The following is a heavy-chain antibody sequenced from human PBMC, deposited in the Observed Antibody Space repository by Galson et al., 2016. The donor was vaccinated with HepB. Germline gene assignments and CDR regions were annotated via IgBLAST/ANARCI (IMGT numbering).Heavy chain of an antibody. CDR2: IYWDDDK. D-gene: IGHD6-19*01. V-gene: IGHV2-5*02. J-gene: IGHJ4*02. Sequence: PALVKPTQSLTLTCTFSGFSLTTREVGVGWIRQPPGKDLEWLGLIYWDDDKRYNPSLNNKLSITKDTSKNQVDLIIHNLDPEDTATYYCSHSKRAVAGTLDDWGQGLLVTVSS. CDR1: GFSLTTREVG. CDR3: SHSKRAVAGTLDD.